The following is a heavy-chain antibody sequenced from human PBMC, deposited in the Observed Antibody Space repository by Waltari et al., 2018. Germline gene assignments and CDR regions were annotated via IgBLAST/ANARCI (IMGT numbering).Heavy chain of an antibody. D-gene: IGHD3-3*01. Sequence: QVQLVQSGAEVKKSGASVKVPCKAPGYPFPDFFIPWVRKAPGQGLEWRGRINPKRGDTRYAQRFQGRVTMTGDTSITTAYMELTGLRSDDTAIYYCARSGGGATTFGVAEWGQGSLVTVSS. CDR1: GYPFPDFF. J-gene: IGHJ4*02. V-gene: IGHV1-2*06. CDR2: INPKRGDT. CDR3: ARSGGGATTFGVAE.